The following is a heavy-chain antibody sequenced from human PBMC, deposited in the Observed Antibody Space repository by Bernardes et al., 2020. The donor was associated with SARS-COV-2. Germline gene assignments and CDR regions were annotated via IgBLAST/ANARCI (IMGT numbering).Heavy chain of an antibody. CDR2: IYPGDSDT. Sequence: GDSLKISCKASGYTFTNYWIAWVRQIPGKDLEWMGIIYPGDSDTRYSPSFQGQFTISVDESINTAYLQWTSLKASDTAMYFCARRNMEADGMVGFDHWGQGALLTVSA. D-gene: IGHD1-26*01. J-gene: IGHJ4*02. V-gene: IGHV5-51*01. CDR1: GYTFTNYW. CDR3: ARRNMEADGMVGFDH.